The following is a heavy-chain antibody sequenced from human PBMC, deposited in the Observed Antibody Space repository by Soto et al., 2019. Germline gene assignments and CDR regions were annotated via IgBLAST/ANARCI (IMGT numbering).Heavy chain of an antibody. V-gene: IGHV4-59*01. D-gene: IGHD3-10*01. Sequence: SETLSLTCTVSGGSISSYYWSWIRQPPGKGLELIGYVYYSGSTNYNPSLRSRVNISVDTSKNQLSLKMSSVTAADTAVYYCARDPGSWYFDSWGQGILVTVS. CDR2: VYYSGST. CDR3: ARDPGSWYFDS. J-gene: IGHJ4*02. CDR1: GGSISSYY.